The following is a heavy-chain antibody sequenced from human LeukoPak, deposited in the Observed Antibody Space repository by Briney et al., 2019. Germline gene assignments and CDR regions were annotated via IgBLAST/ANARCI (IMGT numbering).Heavy chain of an antibody. CDR3: AKDMRPYSGDRSFLFDQ. CDR1: AFSFSYYG. D-gene: IGHD1-26*01. J-gene: IGHJ4*02. V-gene: IGHV3-30*18. CDR2: ISYDGSDK. Sequence: GRSLRLSCAASAFSFSYYGIHWVRQAPGKGLEWVALISYDGSDKYFADSVKGRFSISRDNSKNTLSLKMKGLRDEDTAIYYCAKDMRPYSGDRSFLFDQWGQGTLVIVSS.